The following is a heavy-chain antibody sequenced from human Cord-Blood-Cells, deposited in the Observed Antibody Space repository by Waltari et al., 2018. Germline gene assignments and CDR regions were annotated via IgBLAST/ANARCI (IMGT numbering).Heavy chain of an antibody. V-gene: IGHV3-23*04. D-gene: IGHD6-6*01. CDR1: GFTFSSYA. J-gene: IGHJ4*02. CDR3: AKVRSIAARRGYYFDY. CDR2: ISGSGGST. Sequence: EVQLVESGGGLVQPGGSLRLSCAASGFTFSSYALTWVRRAPGKGLEWVSAISGSGGSTYYADAVKGRFTISRDNSKNTLYLQMNSLRAEDTAVYYCAKVRSIAARRGYYFDYWGQGTLVTVSS.